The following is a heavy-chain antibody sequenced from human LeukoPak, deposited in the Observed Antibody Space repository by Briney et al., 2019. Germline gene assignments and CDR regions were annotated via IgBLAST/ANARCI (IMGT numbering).Heavy chain of an antibody. CDR3: ARRLGLPYYYMDV. V-gene: IGHV3-66*01. D-gene: IGHD5-12*01. CDR1: GFTVSSNY. J-gene: IGHJ6*03. Sequence: GGSLRLSCAASGFTVSSNYMSWVRQAPGKGLEWVSVIYSGGSTYYADSVKGRFTISRDNSKNTLYLQMNSLRPEDAAVYYCARRLGLPYYYMDVWGKGTTVTVSS. CDR2: IYSGGST.